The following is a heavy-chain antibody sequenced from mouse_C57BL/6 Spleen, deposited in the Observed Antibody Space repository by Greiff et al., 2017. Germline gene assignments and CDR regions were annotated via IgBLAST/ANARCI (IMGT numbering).Heavy chain of an antibody. CDR2: IDPSDSET. J-gene: IGHJ2*01. D-gene: IGHD1-1*01. V-gene: IGHV1-52*01. Sequence: QVQLQQPGAELVRPGSSVKLSCKASGYTFTSYWMHWVKQRPIQGLEWIGNIDPSDSETHYNQKFKDKATLTVDKSSITAYMQLSSLTSEDSAVYYCARSGYYYGSSYYFDYWGQGTTLTVSS. CDR1: GYTFTSYW. CDR3: ARSGYYYGSSYYFDY.